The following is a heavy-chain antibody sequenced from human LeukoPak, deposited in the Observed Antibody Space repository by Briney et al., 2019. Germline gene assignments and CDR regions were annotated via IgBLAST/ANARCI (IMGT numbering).Heavy chain of an antibody. CDR1: GGSFRGYY. Sequence: SETLSLTCAVYGGSFRGYYWSWIRQPPGKGLEWIGEINHSGSTNYNPSLKSRVTISVDTSKNQFSLKLSSVTAADTAVYYCAATPEPTANFDYWGQGTLVTVSS. CDR2: INHSGST. V-gene: IGHV4-34*01. D-gene: IGHD2-15*01. J-gene: IGHJ4*02. CDR3: AATPEPTANFDY.